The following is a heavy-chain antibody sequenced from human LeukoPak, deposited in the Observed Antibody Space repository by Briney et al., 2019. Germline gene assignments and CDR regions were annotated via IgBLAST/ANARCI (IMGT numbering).Heavy chain of an antibody. CDR3: AKCGEAVAGTGYWYFDL. J-gene: IGHJ2*01. V-gene: IGHV3-23*01. D-gene: IGHD6-19*01. Sequence: PGRSLRLSCAPSGFTFTSYATSWVRQAPGEGLEWVSAISGSGGSTYYADSVKGWSPISRDNSKTTLYLQMNSLTAEDTAVYYCAKCGEAVAGTGYWYFDLWGRGTLVTVSS. CDR1: GFTFTSYA. CDR2: ISGSGGST.